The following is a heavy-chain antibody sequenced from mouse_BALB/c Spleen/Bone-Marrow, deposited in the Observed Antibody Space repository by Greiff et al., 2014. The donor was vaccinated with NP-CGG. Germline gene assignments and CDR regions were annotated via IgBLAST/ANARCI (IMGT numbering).Heavy chain of an antibody. CDR1: GYTFTDYI. CDR3: ARHEDLDIRHRLSAMDY. J-gene: IGHJ4*01. Sequence: VQLQQSGAELVKPGTSVNLSCKASGYTFTDYIIHWVKQRSGQGLEWIGWFYPGSGSIKYNEKFKDKATLTADKSSNTVYMELSRLTSEDSAVYFCARHEDLDIRHRLSAMDYWGQGTSVTVSS. D-gene: IGHD2-12*01. V-gene: IGHV1-62-2*01. CDR2: FYPGSGSI.